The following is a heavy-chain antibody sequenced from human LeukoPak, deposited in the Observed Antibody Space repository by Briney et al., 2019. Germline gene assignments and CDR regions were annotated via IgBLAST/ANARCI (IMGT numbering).Heavy chain of an antibody. CDR3: ATYPGPTIQGSFDY. D-gene: IGHD5-18*01. V-gene: IGHV1-18*01. J-gene: IGHJ4*02. Sequence: GASVKVSCKASGYTFTSYGISWVRQAPGQGLEWMGWISAYNGNTNYAQKLQGRVTMTTDTSTSTAYMELRSLRSDDTAMYYCATYPGPTIQGSFDYWGQGTLVTVSS. CDR2: ISAYNGNT. CDR1: GYTFTSYG.